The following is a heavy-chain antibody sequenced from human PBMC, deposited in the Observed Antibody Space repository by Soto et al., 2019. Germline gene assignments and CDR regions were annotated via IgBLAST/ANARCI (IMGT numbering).Heavy chain of an antibody. D-gene: IGHD3-3*01. Sequence: ASVKVSCKASGYIFTSYYIHWVRQAPGQGLEWMGWINPNSGGTNYAQKFQGWVTMTRDTSISTAYMELSRLRSDDTAVYYCARSPTSDYDFWSGYSQPSPGMDVWGQGTTVTVSS. CDR1: GYIFTSYY. V-gene: IGHV1-2*04. CDR3: ARSPTSDYDFWSGYSQPSPGMDV. CDR2: INPNSGGT. J-gene: IGHJ6*02.